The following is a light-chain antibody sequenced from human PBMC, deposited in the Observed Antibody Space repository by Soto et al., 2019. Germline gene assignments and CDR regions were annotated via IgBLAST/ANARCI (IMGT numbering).Light chain of an antibody. Sequence: EIMMTQSPATVSVSPGERATLSCRASQSIRTNVAWYQQKPGQALRLLIYDASTRATGLSSRFSGSGSGTEFTLTICSLQSEDVAIYYCLQYNDWPPLTFGGGTRLEI. CDR2: DAS. J-gene: IGKJ4*01. V-gene: IGKV3-15*01. CDR1: QSIRTN. CDR3: LQYNDWPPLT.